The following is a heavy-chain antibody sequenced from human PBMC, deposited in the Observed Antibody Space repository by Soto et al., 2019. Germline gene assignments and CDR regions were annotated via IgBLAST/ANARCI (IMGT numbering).Heavy chain of an antibody. Sequence: PGGSLRLSCAASGFTFSSYAMSWVRQAPGKGLEWVSAISGSGGSTYYADSAKGRFTISRDNSKNTLYLQMNSLRAEDTAVYYCAKCQDYQLQHYYYYYYMDVWGKGTTVTVSS. CDR3: AKCQDYQLQHYYYYYYMDV. D-gene: IGHD2-2*01. CDR2: ISGSGGST. J-gene: IGHJ6*03. V-gene: IGHV3-23*01. CDR1: GFTFSSYA.